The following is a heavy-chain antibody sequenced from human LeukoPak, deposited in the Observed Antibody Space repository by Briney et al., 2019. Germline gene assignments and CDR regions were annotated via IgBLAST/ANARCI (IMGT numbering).Heavy chain of an antibody. CDR2: IYYSGST. J-gene: IGHJ3*02. CDR3: ARARVLLLRAFDI. Sequence: SQTLSLTCTVSGGSISSGDYYWSWIRQPPGKGLEWIGYIYYSGSTYYNPSLKSRVTISVDTSKNQFSLKLSSVTAADTAVYYCARARVLLLRAFDIWGQGTMVTVS. D-gene: IGHD3-10*01. CDR1: GGSISSGDYY. V-gene: IGHV4-30-4*01.